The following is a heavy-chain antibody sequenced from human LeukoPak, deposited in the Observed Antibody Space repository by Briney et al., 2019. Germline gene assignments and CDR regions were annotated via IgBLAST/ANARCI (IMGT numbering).Heavy chain of an antibody. CDR2: IYSGGST. D-gene: IGHD4-11*01. V-gene: IGHV3-53*01. CDR1: GFTVGSDH. J-gene: IGHJ4*02. CDR3: ARVRDSNWFDY. Sequence: GGSLRLSCAASGFTVGSDHMSWVRQAPGKGLEWVSVIYSGGSTYYADSVKGRSTISRDNSKNTLYLQMNSLRAEDTALYYCARVRDSNWFDYWGQGTLVTVSS.